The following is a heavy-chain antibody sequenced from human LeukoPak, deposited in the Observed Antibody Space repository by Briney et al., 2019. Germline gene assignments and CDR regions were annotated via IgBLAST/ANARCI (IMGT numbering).Heavy chain of an antibody. CDR3: AGDSSGGYDAFDI. V-gene: IGHV3-21*01. Sequence: GGSLRLSCAASGFTFSSYSMNWVRQAPGKGLEWVSSISSSSSYIYYADSVKGRFTISRDNAKNSLYLQMNSLRAEDTAVYYCAGDSSGGYDAFDIWGQGTMVTVSS. D-gene: IGHD6-19*01. CDR1: GFTFSSYS. J-gene: IGHJ3*02. CDR2: ISSSSSYI.